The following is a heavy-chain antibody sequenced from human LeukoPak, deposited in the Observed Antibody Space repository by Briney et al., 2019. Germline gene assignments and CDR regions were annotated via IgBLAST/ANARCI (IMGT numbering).Heavy chain of an antibody. CDR1: SFTFSTFA. D-gene: IGHD6-6*01. CDR3: AKDYSSSF. Sequence: GSLRLSCTVSSFTFSTFAMSWVRQAPGKGLEWVAGISGSGDTTYYAESVKGRFTISRDNSRTTLYLQMNRLRAEGTAIYYCAKDYSSSFWGQGTLVTVSS. J-gene: IGHJ4*02. V-gene: IGHV3-23*01. CDR2: ISGSGDTT.